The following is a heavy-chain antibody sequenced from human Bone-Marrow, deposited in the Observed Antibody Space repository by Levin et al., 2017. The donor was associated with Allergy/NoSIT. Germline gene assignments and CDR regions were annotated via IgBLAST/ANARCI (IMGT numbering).Heavy chain of an antibody. D-gene: IGHD3-10*01. Sequence: SETLSLTCTVSDVSVNSGDYYWVWVRQPPGKGLEWIGYIHNSGTTSYNPSLKSRLSMSLDTSNHQFSLHVTSVTSADTAVYYCARDPGLLWVWETNHYYGLDVWGQGTTVTVSS. V-gene: IGHV4-30-4*01. J-gene: IGHJ6*02. CDR2: IHNSGTT. CDR3: ARDPGLLWVWETNHYYGLDV. CDR1: DVSVNSGDYY.